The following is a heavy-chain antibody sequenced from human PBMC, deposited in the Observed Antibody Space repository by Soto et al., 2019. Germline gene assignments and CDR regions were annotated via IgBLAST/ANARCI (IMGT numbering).Heavy chain of an antibody. CDR2: INHSGST. CDR3: ARGRFYDFWSGYSTSYNWFDP. V-gene: IGHV4-34*01. J-gene: IGHJ5*02. Sequence: SETLSLTCAVYGGSFSDYYWSWIRQPPGKGLEWIGEINHSGSTNYNPSLKSRVTISVDTSKNQFSLKLSSVTAADTAVYYCARGRFYDFWSGYSTSYNWFDPWGQGTLVTVSS. D-gene: IGHD3-3*01. CDR1: GGSFSDYY.